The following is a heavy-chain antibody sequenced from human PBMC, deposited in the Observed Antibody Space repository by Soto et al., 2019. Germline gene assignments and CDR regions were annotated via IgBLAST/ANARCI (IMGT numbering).Heavy chain of an antibody. V-gene: IGHV4-59*01. D-gene: IGHD2-21*01. CDR3: VGEAYSGNGHAIGP. Sequence: LSLTCAVSGVSISRYSWSWIRQPPGKGLKCIGNSHSSGTTNYNPSLKRRITLPVDTAKNQFFLTLTSGSAPDTAVYYCVGEAYSGNGHAIGPWGPETLVAISS. CDR1: GVSISRYS. CDR2: SHSSGTT. J-gene: IGHJ5*02.